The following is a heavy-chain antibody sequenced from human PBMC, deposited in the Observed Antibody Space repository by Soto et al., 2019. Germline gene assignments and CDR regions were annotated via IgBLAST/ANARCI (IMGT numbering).Heavy chain of an antibody. V-gene: IGHV3-30*18. CDR3: AKTPSDRVIRWWPLPDADYFDY. D-gene: IGHD3-22*01. Sequence: GGSLRLSCAASGFTFSSYGMHWVRQAPGKGLEWVAVISYDGSNKYYADSVKGRFTISRDNSKNTLYLQMNSLRAEDTAVYYCAKTPSDRVIRWWPLPDADYFDYWGQGTLVTVSS. CDR1: GFTFSSYG. CDR2: ISYDGSNK. J-gene: IGHJ4*02.